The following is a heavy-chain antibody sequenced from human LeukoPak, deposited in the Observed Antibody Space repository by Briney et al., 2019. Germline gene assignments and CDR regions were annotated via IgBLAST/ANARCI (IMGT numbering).Heavy chain of an antibody. CDR3: ARGSSYYYGSGSPFDY. D-gene: IGHD3-10*01. Sequence: ASVKVSCKASGYTFTSYGISWVRQAPGQGLEWMGWISAYNGNTNYAQKLQGRVTMTTDTSTSTAYMELRSPRSDDTAVYYCARGSSYYYGSGSPFDYWGQGTLVTVSS. CDR1: GYTFTSYG. V-gene: IGHV1-18*01. J-gene: IGHJ4*02. CDR2: ISAYNGNT.